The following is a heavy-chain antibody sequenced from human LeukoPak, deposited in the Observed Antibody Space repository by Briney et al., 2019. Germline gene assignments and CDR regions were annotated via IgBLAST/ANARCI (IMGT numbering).Heavy chain of an antibody. V-gene: IGHV1-69*06. D-gene: IGHD2-21*01. CDR1: GGTFSSYA. CDR3: ARYHIVVFTSCAFDI. CDR2: IIPIFGTA. J-gene: IGHJ3*02. Sequence: ASVKVSCKASGGTFSSYAISWVRQAPGQGLEWMGGIIPIFGTANYAQKFQGRVTITADKSTSTAYMELSSLRSEDTAVYYCARYHIVVFTSCAFDIWGQGTMVTVSS.